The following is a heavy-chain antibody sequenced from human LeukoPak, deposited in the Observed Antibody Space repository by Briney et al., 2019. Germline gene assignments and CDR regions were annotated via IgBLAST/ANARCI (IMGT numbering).Heavy chain of an antibody. V-gene: IGHV3-7*01. CDR2: IKEDGSEK. CDR1: GFIFSSYW. CDR3: AREHDYGDYVDY. D-gene: IGHD4-17*01. J-gene: IGHJ4*02. Sequence: GGSLRLSCAASGFIFSSYWMSWVRQAPGKGLEWVANIKEDGSEKKCVDSVKGRFTISRDNAKNSVYLQMNSLRAEDTAVYYCAREHDYGDYVDYWGQGTLVTVSS.